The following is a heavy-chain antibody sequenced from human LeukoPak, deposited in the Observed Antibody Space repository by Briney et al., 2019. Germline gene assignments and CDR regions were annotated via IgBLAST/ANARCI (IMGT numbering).Heavy chain of an antibody. J-gene: IGHJ6*03. D-gene: IGHD2-2*01. CDR1: GDSISYHNYY. CDR2: VYYTGNT. Sequence: SETLSLTCAVSGDSISYHNYYWDWIRQPPGKGLEWIGTVYYTGNTYYNPSLKSRVAISVDTAKNQFSLNLSSVTAADTAVYYCARGPSFVVVPAAYLDYYYYMDVWGKGTTVTVS. CDR3: ARGPSFVVVPAAYLDYYYYMDV. V-gene: IGHV4-39*07.